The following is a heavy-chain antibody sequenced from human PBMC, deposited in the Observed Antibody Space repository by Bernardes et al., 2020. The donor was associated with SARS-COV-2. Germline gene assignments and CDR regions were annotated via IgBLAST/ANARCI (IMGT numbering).Heavy chain of an antibody. CDR2: ISYDGSNK. D-gene: IGHD3-9*01. CDR1: GFTFSSYG. CDR3: AKDITYYDILTGYIKGYYYYYGMDV. Sequence: LRLSCAASGFTFSSYGMHWVRQAPGKGLEWVAVISYDGSNKYYADSVKGRFTISRDNSKNTLYLQMNSLRAEDTAVYYCAKDITYYDILTGYIKGYYYYYGMDVWGQGTTVTVSS. V-gene: IGHV3-30*18. J-gene: IGHJ6*02.